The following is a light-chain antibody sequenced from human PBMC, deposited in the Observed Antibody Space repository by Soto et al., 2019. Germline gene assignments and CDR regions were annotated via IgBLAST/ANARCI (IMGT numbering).Light chain of an antibody. V-gene: IGKV3-20*01. Sequence: DIVLTQSPGTLSLSPGERATLSGRASQDVDSTYLAWYQQKPGQAPRLVIYGSTRRAPGVPDRFSGSGSGTDFTLTISRLDPEDLAVYFPQQYGGSTLYSFGPGTKADI. CDR1: QDVDSTY. J-gene: IGKJ2*01. CDR2: GST. CDR3: QQYGGSTLYS.